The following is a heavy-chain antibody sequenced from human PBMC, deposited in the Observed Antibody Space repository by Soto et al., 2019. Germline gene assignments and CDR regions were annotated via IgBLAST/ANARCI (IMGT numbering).Heavy chain of an antibody. CDR1: GGSISSSSYY. Sequence: QLQLQESGPRLVKPSETLSLTCTVSGGSISSSSYYWGWIRQPPGKGLEWIGSIYYSGSTYYNPSLKSRVTISVDTSKNQFSLKLSSVTAADTAVYYCARRDSDDFWSGPYNWFDPWGQGTLVTVSS. V-gene: IGHV4-39*01. D-gene: IGHD3-3*01. CDR2: IYYSGST. CDR3: ARRDSDDFWSGPYNWFDP. J-gene: IGHJ5*02.